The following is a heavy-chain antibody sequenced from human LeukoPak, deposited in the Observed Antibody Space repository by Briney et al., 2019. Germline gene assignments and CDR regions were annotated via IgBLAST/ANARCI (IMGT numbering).Heavy chain of an antibody. CDR1: GFTFSSYS. Sequence: SGGSLRLSCAASGFTFSSYSMNWVRQAPGKGLEWVSYISSSSSTIYYADSVKGRFTISRDNAKNSLYLRMNSLRAEDTAVYYCARGPSSLGFGELFISRYYYYGMDVWGQGTTVTVSS. CDR2: ISSSSSTI. J-gene: IGHJ6*02. CDR3: ARGPSSLGFGELFISRYYYYGMDV. D-gene: IGHD3-10*01. V-gene: IGHV3-48*01.